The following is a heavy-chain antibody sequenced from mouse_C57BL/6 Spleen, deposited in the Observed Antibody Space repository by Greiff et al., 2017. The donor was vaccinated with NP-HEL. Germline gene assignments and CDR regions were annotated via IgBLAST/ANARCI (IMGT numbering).Heavy chain of an antibody. Sequence: DVKLVESGGGLVKPGGSLKLSCAASGFTFTDYGMHWVRQAPEKGLEWVAYISSGSSTIYYADTVKGRFTISRDNAENTLFLQMTSLRSEDKAMYYCAGGLLYAMDYWGQGTSVTVSS. V-gene: IGHV5-17*01. CDR1: GFTFTDYG. CDR3: AGGLLYAMDY. CDR2: ISSGSSTI. J-gene: IGHJ4*01.